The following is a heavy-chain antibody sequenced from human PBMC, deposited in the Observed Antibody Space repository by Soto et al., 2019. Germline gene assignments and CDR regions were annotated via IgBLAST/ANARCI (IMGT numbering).Heavy chain of an antibody. Sequence: SXTLSLTCSVSGVSITSHYCSWFRQPPGKGLEWIGYIYYTGTTTYHPSLKSRVTISIDTSRNQFSLKLNSVTVADTAVYYCARLGGYYQAFDQWGQGSLVTVSS. CDR3: ARLGGYYQAFDQ. CDR2: IYYTGTT. J-gene: IGHJ4*02. CDR1: GVSITSHY. V-gene: IGHV4-59*08. D-gene: IGHD2-21*02.